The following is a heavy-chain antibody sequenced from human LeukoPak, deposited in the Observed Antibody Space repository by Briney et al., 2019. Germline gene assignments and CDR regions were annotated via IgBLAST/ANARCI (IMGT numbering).Heavy chain of an antibody. V-gene: IGHV1-18*01. CDR2: ISAYNGNT. Sequence: ASVKVSCKASGYTFTSYGISWVRQASGQGLEWMGWISAYNGNTNYAQKLQGRVTMTTDTSTSTAYMELRSLRSDDTAVYYCASSTYYYDSSGYYCDYWGQGTLVTVSS. D-gene: IGHD3-22*01. CDR1: GYTFTSYG. CDR3: ASSTYYYDSSGYYCDY. J-gene: IGHJ4*02.